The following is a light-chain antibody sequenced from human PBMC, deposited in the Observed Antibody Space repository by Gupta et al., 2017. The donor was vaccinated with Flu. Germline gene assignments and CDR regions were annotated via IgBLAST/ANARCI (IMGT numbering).Light chain of an antibody. Sequence: DIQRTRSPSSLSASVGDSVTITCRASHSISSYLNWYQQKPVKAPKLLIYAASSLQSGVPSRFSGSGSGTDFTLTISSLQPEDFATYYCQQRNSTPRTFGQGTKVETK. CDR3: QQRNSTPRT. CDR2: AAS. V-gene: IGKV1-39*01. J-gene: IGKJ1*01. CDR1: HSISSY.